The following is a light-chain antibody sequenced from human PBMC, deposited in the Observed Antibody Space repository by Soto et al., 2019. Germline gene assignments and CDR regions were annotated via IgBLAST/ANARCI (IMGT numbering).Light chain of an antibody. CDR3: QQYGSSPWT. CDR2: GAS. Sequence: EIVLTQSPGTLSLSQGERATLSCRASQSVSSGYLAWYQQKPGQAPRLLIYGASSRATGIPDRFSGSGSGTDFTLTISRLEPEDFAVYYCQQYGSSPWTFGQGTKVDIK. CDR1: QSVSSGY. V-gene: IGKV3-20*01. J-gene: IGKJ1*01.